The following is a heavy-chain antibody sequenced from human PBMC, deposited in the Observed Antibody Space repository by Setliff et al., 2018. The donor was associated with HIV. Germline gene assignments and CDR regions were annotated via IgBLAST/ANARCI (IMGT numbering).Heavy chain of an antibody. CDR1: GYSLTRGYY. Sequence: SETLSLTCSVAGYSLTRGYYWGWIRQPPGEGLEWIASSFHSGSTYSRASLKSRVTTSVDTSKNQFSLRLTSVTAADTAIYYCARLDLRYGVDVWGQGTTVTVSS. J-gene: IGHJ6*02. V-gene: IGHV4-38-2*01. CDR2: SFHSGST. CDR3: ARLDLRYGVDV.